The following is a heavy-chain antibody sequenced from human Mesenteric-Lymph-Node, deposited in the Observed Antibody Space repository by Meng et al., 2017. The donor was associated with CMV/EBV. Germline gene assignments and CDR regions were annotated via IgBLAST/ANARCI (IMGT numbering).Heavy chain of an antibody. CDR3: ARVGVDNGSGSYLDF. V-gene: IGHV1-8*03. CDR2: MNPNSGNT. D-gene: IGHD3-10*01. CDR1: GYTFTNYD. J-gene: IGHJ4*02. Sequence: ASVKVSCKASGYTFTNYDINWVRQATGQGLEWMGWMNPNSGNTGYAQKFQGRVTITRNTSISTAYMELSSLRSEDTAVYYCARVGVDNGSGSYLDFWGQGTLVTVSS.